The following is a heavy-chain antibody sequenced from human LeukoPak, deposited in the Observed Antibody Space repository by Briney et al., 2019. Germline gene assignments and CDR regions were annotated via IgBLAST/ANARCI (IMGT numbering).Heavy chain of an antibody. D-gene: IGHD3-10*01. Sequence: ASVKVSCKASGNTFSSYEINWVRQATGQGLEWLGWMNPNSGNTGYAQEFQGRVTMTRNTSISTAYMELSSLRSEDTAVYYCARGNYFGSGSFDNWGQGTLVTVSS. CDR3: ARGNYFGSGSFDN. CDR1: GNTFSSYE. CDR2: MNPNSGNT. J-gene: IGHJ4*02. V-gene: IGHV1-8*01.